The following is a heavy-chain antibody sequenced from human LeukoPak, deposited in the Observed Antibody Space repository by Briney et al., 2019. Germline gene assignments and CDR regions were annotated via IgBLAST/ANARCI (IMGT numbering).Heavy chain of an antibody. CDR1: GDFISSYY. Sequence: SETLSLTCTVSGDFISSYYWSWIRQPPGKGLEWIGYIYYSGSTNYNPSLKSRVTMSVDTSKNQFSLKLSSVTAADTAVYYCARDRTGSYWGQGTLVTVSS. CDR2: IYYSGST. J-gene: IGHJ4*02. CDR3: ARDRTGSY. V-gene: IGHV4-59*01. D-gene: IGHD7-27*01.